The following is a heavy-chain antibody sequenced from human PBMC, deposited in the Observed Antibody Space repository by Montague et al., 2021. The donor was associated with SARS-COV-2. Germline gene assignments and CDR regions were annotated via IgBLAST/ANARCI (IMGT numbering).Heavy chain of an antibody. V-gene: IGHV4-39*01. J-gene: IGHJ4*02. D-gene: IGHD3-9*01. CDR2: IYYSGST. CDR1: GGSISSSSYY. Sequence: SETLYLTCTVSGGSISSSSYYWGWIRQPPGKGLEWIGSIYYSGSTYYNPSLKSRVTISVDTSKNQFSLKLSSATAADTAAYYCARHALGYFDWLNEGYFDYWGQGTLVTVSS. CDR3: ARHALGYFDWLNEGYFDY.